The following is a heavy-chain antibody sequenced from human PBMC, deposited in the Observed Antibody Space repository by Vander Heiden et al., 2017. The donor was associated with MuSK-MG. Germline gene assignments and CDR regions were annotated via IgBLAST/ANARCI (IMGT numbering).Heavy chain of an antibody. Sequence: QVQLQQWGAGLLKPAETLSLTCAVSGGSFSDYYWSWIRQTPGKGLEWIGEIHHRGRVTYNPTLESRVTMSLDTSKSQVSLRVTSVKVEDTAVYYCARGPQGMIYASGLDVWGQGTTVTVSS. CDR1: GGSFSDYY. CDR3: ARGPQGMIYASGLDV. V-gene: IGHV4-34*01. J-gene: IGHJ6*02. D-gene: IGHD3-10*01. CDR2: IHHRGRV.